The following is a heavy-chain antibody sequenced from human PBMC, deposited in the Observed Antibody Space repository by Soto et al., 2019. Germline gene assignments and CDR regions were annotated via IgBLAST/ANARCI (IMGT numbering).Heavy chain of an antibody. J-gene: IGHJ6*02. CDR2: VWYDGRNK. CDR3: VRAAGYSGNDYVYYYGMDV. CDR1: GFTFSNYG. V-gene: IGHV3-33*01. Sequence: QVQLVESGGGVVQPGRSLRLSCAASGFTFSNYGMHWVRQAPGKGLEWVAHVWYDGRNKYYRDSVQGRFSISRDNPKNTLYLQMNSLRDEDTAVYYCVRAAGYSGNDYVYYYGMDVWGQGTTVTVSS. D-gene: IGHD5-12*01.